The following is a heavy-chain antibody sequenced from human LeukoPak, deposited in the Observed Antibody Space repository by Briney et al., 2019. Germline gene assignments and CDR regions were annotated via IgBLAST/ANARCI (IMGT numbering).Heavy chain of an antibody. Sequence: SETLSLTCTVSGGSIGRGYWSWIRQPPGKGLEWIGYIYYSGSTKNNPSLKSRVTISVDTSKNQFSLKLSSVTAADTAVYSCARDGFGGYSYYMDVWGKGTTVTVSS. CDR1: GGSIGRGY. D-gene: IGHD3-16*01. CDR2: IYYSGST. V-gene: IGHV4-59*01. CDR3: ARDGFGGYSYYMDV. J-gene: IGHJ6*03.